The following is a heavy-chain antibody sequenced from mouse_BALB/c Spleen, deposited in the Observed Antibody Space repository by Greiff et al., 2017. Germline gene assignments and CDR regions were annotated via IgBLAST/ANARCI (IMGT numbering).Heavy chain of an antibody. CDR2: IYPGDGDT. D-gene: IGHD2-3*01. J-gene: IGHJ3*01. CDR3: ARGEGWLSFAY. V-gene: IGHV1-80*01. CDR1: GYAFSSYW. Sequence: QVQLKQSGAELVRPGSSVKISCKASGYAFSSYWMNWVKQRPGQGLEWIGQIYPGDGDTNYNGKFKGKATLTADKSSSTAYMQLSSLTSEDSAVYFCARGEGWLSFAYWGQGTLVTVSA.